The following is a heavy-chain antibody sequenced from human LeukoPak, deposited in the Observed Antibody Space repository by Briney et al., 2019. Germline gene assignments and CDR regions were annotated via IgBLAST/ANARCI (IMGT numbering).Heavy chain of an antibody. CDR1: GGSVSSGSYY. CDR2: IYYSGST. CDR3: ARVNVIVGTFDY. V-gene: IGHV4-61*01. J-gene: IGHJ4*02. D-gene: IGHD3-22*01. Sequence: PSETLSLTCTVSGGSVSSGSYYWSWIRQPPGKGLEWIGYIYYSGSTNYNPSLKSRVTISVDTSKNQFSLKLSSVTAADTAVYYCARVNVIVGTFDYWGQGTLVTVSS.